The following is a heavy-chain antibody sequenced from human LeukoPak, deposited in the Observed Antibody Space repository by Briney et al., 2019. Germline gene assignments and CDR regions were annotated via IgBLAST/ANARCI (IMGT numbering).Heavy chain of an antibody. V-gene: IGHV4-34*01. D-gene: IGHD1-26*01. CDR3: ARHGSRVLDY. Sequence: SETLSLTCAVYGGSFSGYYWSWIRQPPGKGLEWIGEINHSGSTNYNPSLKSRVTISIDTSKNQFSLKLTSVTAADTAVYYCARHGSRVLDYWGPGTMVTVSS. CDR2: INHSGST. J-gene: IGHJ4*02. CDR1: GGSFSGYY.